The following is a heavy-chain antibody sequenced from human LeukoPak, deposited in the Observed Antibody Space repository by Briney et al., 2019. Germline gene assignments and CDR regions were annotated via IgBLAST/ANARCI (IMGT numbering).Heavy chain of an antibody. Sequence: SETLSLTCTVSGGSISSYYWSWIRQPPGKGLEWIGYIYYSGSTNYNPSLKSRVTISVDTSKNQFSLKLSSVTAADTAVYYCARHGPLFVYGDSTEVYYYYGMDVWGQGTTVTVSS. V-gene: IGHV4-59*08. J-gene: IGHJ6*02. CDR1: GGSISSYY. CDR3: ARHGPLFVYGDSTEVYYYYGMDV. CDR2: IYYSGST. D-gene: IGHD4-17*01.